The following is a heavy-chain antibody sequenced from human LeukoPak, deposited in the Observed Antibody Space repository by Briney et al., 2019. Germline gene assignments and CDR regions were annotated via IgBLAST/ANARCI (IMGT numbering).Heavy chain of an antibody. Sequence: PGGSLRLSCVASGFTVSSDYMSWVRRAPGKGLEGVSVIYSGGTTFYADSMKGRFTISRDNSKNTLYLQMHSLRAEDTAVYYCARSGTITAAGLFDSWGQGTLVTVSS. V-gene: IGHV3-53*01. CDR3: ARSGTITAAGLFDS. D-gene: IGHD6-13*01. CDR1: GFTVSSDY. CDR2: IYSGGTT. J-gene: IGHJ4*02.